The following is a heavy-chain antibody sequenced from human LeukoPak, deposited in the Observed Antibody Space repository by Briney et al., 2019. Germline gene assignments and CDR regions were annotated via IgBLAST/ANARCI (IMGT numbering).Heavy chain of an antibody. Sequence: ASVTVSCKASGYTFTGYYMHWVRQAPGQGLEWMGWINPNSGGTNYAQKFQGRVTMTRDTSISTAYMELSRLRSDDTAVYYCARPPQSGYYYYYYGMDVWGQGTTVTVSS. CDR2: INPNSGGT. D-gene: IGHD3-22*01. CDR1: GYTFTGYY. V-gene: IGHV1-2*02. J-gene: IGHJ6*02. CDR3: ARPPQSGYYYYYYGMDV.